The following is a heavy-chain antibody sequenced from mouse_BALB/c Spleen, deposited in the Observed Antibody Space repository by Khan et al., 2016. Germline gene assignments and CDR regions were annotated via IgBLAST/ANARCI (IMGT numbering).Heavy chain of an antibody. V-gene: IGHV14-3*02. CDR1: GFNIKDTY. Sequence: VQLKQSGAELVKPGASVKLSCTASGFNIKDTYMHWVKQRPEQGLVWIGRIDPANGNTKYDPKFQGKATITADTSSNTAYLQLSGLTSEDTAVYYCAQIYDGYYGFAYWGQGTLITISA. J-gene: IGHJ3*01. D-gene: IGHD2-3*01. CDR2: IDPANGNT. CDR3: AQIYDGYYGFAY.